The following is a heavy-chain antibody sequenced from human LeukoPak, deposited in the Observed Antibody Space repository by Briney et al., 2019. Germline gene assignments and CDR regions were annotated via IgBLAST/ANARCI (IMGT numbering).Heavy chain of an antibody. CDR1: GGTFSSYA. Sequence: GASVKVSCKASGGTFSSYAISWVRQAPGQGLEWMGRIIPILGIANYAQKFQGRVTITADESTSTAYMELSSLRSEDTAVYYCARLVVAATEDAFDIWGQGTMVTVSS. D-gene: IGHD2-15*01. J-gene: IGHJ3*02. V-gene: IGHV1-69*04. CDR2: IIPILGIA. CDR3: ARLVVAATEDAFDI.